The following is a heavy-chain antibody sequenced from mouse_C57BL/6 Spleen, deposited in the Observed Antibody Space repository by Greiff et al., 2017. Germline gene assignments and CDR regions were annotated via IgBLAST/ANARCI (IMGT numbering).Heavy chain of an antibody. CDR3: ASLGYYSNYPFDY. V-gene: IGHV1-52*01. J-gene: IGHJ2*01. CDR2: IDPSDSDT. D-gene: IGHD2-5*01. Sequence: QVQLQQPGAELVRPGSSVKLSCKASGYTFTSYWMHWVKQRPIQGLEWIGNIDPSDSDTHYNQKFKDKATLTVDKSSSTAYMQLSSLTSEDSAVXDCASLGYYSNYPFDYWGQGTTLTVSS. CDR1: GYTFTSYW.